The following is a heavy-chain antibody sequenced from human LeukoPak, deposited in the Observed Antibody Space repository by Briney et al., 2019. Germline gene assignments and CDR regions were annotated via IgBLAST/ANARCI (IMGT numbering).Heavy chain of an antibody. CDR3: ARGDYWSLDY. D-gene: IGHD1-1*01. CDR2: IAGGDEST. J-gene: IGHJ4*02. V-gene: IGHV3-23*01. CDR1: GFIFNTNG. Sequence: GGSLRLSCAISGFIFNTNGMNWVRQSPGKGLEWLATIAGGDESTYYADSVKGRFAIPRDNSKNTVFLHMNSLRVEDTAVYYCARGDYWSLDYWGQGTPVTVSS.